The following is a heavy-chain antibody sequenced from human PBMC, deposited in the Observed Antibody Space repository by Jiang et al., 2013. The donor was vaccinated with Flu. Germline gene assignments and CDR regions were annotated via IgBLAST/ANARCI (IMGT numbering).Heavy chain of an antibody. V-gene: IGHV6-1*01. D-gene: IGHD3-3*01. CDR3: ARVGGSGRSLDF. J-gene: IGHJ4*02. Sequence: GPGLVKPSQTLSLTCVISGDSVSSNSATWTWIRQSPSRGLEWLGRTYYRSKWYTDYAVSLRSRLTINPDTSNNQFSLQVNSVTPEDTAIYYCARVGGSGRSLDFWGQGTLVTVSS. CDR1: GDSVSSNSAT. CDR2: TYYRSKWYT.